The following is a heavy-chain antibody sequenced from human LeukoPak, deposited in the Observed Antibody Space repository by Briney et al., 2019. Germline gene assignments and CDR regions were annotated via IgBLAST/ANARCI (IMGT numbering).Heavy chain of an antibody. CDR1: GFTFSIYS. J-gene: IGHJ4*02. V-gene: IGHV3-21*01. Sequence: GGSLRLSCAASGFTFSIYSMNWVRQAPGKGLEWVSSISSSSSYIHYTDSVKGRFTISRDNAKNSLYLQMSSLTAEDTALYYCARDSAELDYWGQGTLVTVSS. D-gene: IGHD1-26*01. CDR2: ISSSSSYI. CDR3: ARDSAELDY.